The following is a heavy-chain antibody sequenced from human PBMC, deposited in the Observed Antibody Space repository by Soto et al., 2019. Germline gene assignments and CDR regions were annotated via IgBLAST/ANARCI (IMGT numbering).Heavy chain of an antibody. Sequence: ASVKVSCKASGGTLSSYAISWVRQAPGQGLEWMGGIIPIFGTANYAQKFQGRVTITADESTSTAYMELSSLRSEDTAVYYCAKDLVSGAYDYYFDVWGQGSLVTVSS. V-gene: IGHV1-69*13. CDR2: IIPIFGTA. CDR3: AKDLVSGAYDYYFDV. J-gene: IGHJ4*02. CDR1: GGTLSSYA. D-gene: IGHD5-12*01.